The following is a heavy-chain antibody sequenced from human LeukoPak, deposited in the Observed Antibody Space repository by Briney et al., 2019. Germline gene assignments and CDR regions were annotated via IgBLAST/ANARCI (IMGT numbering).Heavy chain of an antibody. J-gene: IGHJ4*02. CDR2: IYYSGST. CDR3: ARHRQWPYYFDY. V-gene: IGHV4-59*08. CDR1: GGSISSYY. Sequence: SETLSLTCTVSGGSISSYYWSWIRQPPGKGLEWIGYIYYSGSTNYNPSLKSRVTIPVDTSKNQFSLKLSSVTAADTAVYYCARHRQWPYYFDYWGQGTLVTVSS. D-gene: IGHD6-19*01.